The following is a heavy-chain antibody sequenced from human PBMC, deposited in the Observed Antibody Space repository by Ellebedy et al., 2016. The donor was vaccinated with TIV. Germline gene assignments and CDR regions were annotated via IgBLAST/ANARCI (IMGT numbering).Heavy chain of an antibody. Sequence: PGGSLRLSCVASGFSFRSYWMSWVRQAPGKGLEWVTFIRYDGSDKYFADSVKGRFTVSRDNSKNTLTLQMNSLRLEDTAVYYCAKVLFAFGEFESPFDPWGQGTLVIVSS. CDR3: AKVLFAFGEFESPFDP. D-gene: IGHD3-10*01. CDR2: IRYDGSDK. V-gene: IGHV3-30*02. CDR1: GFSFRSYW. J-gene: IGHJ5*02.